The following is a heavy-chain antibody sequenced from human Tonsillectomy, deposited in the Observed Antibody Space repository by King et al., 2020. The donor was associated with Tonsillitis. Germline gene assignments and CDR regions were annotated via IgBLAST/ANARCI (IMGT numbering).Heavy chain of an antibody. D-gene: IGHD3-10*01. J-gene: IGHJ6*02. Sequence: VQLVESGGGVVQPGGSLRLSCAASGFTFSSYAMHWVRQVPGKGLEGVAIITYDGGKTYHADSVKGRFTISRDNSKNTLYLQMNSLRAEDTAVYYCARADYYGSGYFGMDVCSQGTTVTVSS. CDR3: ARADYYGSGYFGMDV. V-gene: IGHV3-30*04. CDR1: GFTFSSYA. CDR2: ITYDGGKT.